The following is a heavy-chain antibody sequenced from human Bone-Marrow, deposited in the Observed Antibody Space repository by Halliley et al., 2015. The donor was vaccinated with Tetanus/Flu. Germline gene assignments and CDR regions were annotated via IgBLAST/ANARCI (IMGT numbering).Heavy chain of an antibody. Sequence: LEWMGTIYPGDSDTRSSPSFQGHVTISADKSISTAYLQWSSLKASDTAIYYCARHVVVKSPSDYWGQGTLVTVSS. J-gene: IGHJ4*02. CDR2: IYPGDSDT. D-gene: IGHD2-21*01. CDR3: ARHVVVKSPSDY. V-gene: IGHV5-51*01.